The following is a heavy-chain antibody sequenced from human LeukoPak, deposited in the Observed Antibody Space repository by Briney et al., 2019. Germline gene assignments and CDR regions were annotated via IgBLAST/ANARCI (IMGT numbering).Heavy chain of an antibody. CDR3: ARGEEKATITGLDS. CDR1: GFTFSNYD. Sequence: GGSLRLSCAASGFTFSNYDMHWVRQAPGKGLEWVSAISSSGAYIYYADSVKGRFTISRDNAENSLFLQLNSLRAEDTAVYFCARGEEKATITGLDSWGQGTLVTVSS. CDR2: ISSSGAYI. D-gene: IGHD5-24*01. J-gene: IGHJ4*02. V-gene: IGHV3-21*01.